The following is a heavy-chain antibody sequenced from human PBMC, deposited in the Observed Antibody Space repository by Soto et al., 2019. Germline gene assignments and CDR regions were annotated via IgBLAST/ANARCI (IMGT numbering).Heavy chain of an antibody. CDR1: GDSISSGDYY. D-gene: IGHD3-16*01. CDR2: ISNSGTT. J-gene: IGHJ4*02. V-gene: IGHV4-30-4*01. CDR3: ARGSASEGGFDY. Sequence: QVQLQESGPGLVKPSQTVSLTCTVSGDSISSGDYYWSWIRQSPGKGLEWVGYISNSGTTYDNPSLKSRVAISLDTSRNQFSLRLTSVTAADTAVYYCARGSASEGGFDYCGQGTLVTVSS.